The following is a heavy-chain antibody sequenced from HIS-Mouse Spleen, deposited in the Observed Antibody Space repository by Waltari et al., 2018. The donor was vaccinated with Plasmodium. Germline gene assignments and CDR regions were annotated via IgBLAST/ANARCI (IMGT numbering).Heavy chain of an antibody. J-gene: IGHJ6*02. CDR1: GYTFTSYY. Sequence: QVQLVQSGAEVKKPGASVKVSCKASGYTFTSYYMHWVRQAPGQGLEWMGIIKPSGGSTSYAQKVQGRVTMTRDTSTSTVYMELSSLRSEDTAVYYCARDLFRIGVAGTEYYYGMDVWGQGTTVTVSS. CDR3: ARDLFRIGVAGTEYYYGMDV. CDR2: IKPSGGST. D-gene: IGHD6-19*01. V-gene: IGHV1-46*01.